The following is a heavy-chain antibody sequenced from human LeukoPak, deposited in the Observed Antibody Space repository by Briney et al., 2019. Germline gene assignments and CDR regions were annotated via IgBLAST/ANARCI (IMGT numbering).Heavy chain of an antibody. CDR3: ARGRRRLIVQTSLDY. Sequence: ASVKVSCKASGYTFTSYGISWVRQAPGQGLEWMGRISAYNGNTNYAQKLQGRVTMTTDTSTSTVCMELSSLRSEDTAVYYCARGRRRLIVQTSLDYWGQGTLVTVSS. CDR2: ISAYNGNT. J-gene: IGHJ4*02. V-gene: IGHV1-18*01. D-gene: IGHD3-22*01. CDR1: GYTFTSYG.